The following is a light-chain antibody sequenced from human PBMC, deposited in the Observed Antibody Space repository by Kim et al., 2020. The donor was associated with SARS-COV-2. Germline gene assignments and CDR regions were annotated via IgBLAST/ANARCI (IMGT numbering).Light chain of an antibody. J-gene: IGKJ5*01. V-gene: IGKV3-15*01. CDR1: QSVSTS. CDR2: GAF. CDR3: QQYNNWPPSIT. Sequence: PGERATLSCSASQSVSTSLAWYQQKPGQAPRLLIYGAFTRATGIPGRFSGSGSGTEFTLTISSLQSEDFAVYYCQQYNNWPPSITFGQGTRLEIK.